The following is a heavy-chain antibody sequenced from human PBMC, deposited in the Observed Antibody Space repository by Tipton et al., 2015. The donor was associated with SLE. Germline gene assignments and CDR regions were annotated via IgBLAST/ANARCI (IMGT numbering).Heavy chain of an antibody. J-gene: IGHJ3*02. CDR3: ARVKSGSYRDI. V-gene: IGHV4-34*01. CDR2: INHGGST. CDR1: GGSFSGYY. D-gene: IGHD1-26*01. Sequence: GLVKPSETLSLTCAVYGGSFSGYYWSWIRQPPGKGLEWIGEINHGGSTNYNPSLKSRVTISVDTSKNQFSLKLSSVTAADTAVYYCARVKSGSYRDIWGQGTMVTVSS.